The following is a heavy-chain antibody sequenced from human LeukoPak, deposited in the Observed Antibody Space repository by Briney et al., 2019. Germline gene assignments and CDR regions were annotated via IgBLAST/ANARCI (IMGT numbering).Heavy chain of an antibody. J-gene: IGHJ4*02. Sequence: GESLRLSCAASGFTFSNAWMTWVRQAPGKGLEWVGRIKSKTDGGTTDYAAPVKGRFTISRDDSKNTLYLQMNSLKTEDTAVYYCRRYNYGYRADYWGQGTLVTVSS. CDR1: GFTFSNAW. V-gene: IGHV3-15*01. D-gene: IGHD5-18*01. CDR3: RRYNYGYRADY. CDR2: IKSKTDGGTT.